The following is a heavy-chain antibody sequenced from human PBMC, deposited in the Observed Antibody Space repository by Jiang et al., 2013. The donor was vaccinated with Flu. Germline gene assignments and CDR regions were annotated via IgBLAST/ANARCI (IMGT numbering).Heavy chain of an antibody. D-gene: IGHD4-17*01. V-gene: IGHV6-1*01. J-gene: IGHJ6*02. Sequence: SSNSAAWNWIRQSPSRGLEWLGRTYYRSKWYNDYAVSVKSRITINPDTSKNQFSLQLNSVTPEDTAVYYCARDDYGDYMPYYYYGMDVWGQGTTVTVSS. CDR2: TYYRSKWYN. CDR3: ARDDYGDYMPYYYYGMDV. CDR1: SSNSAA.